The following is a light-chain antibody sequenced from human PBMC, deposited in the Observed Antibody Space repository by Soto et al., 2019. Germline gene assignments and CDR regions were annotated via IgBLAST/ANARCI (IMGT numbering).Light chain of an antibody. V-gene: IGLV2-14*01. CDR3: FSNRNRITGV. Sequence: QSALTQPASVSGSPGQSITISCTGTSSDIGDNNYVSWYQQHPGKAPKLMIYDVTNRPSGVSDRFSGSKSGNTASLTISGLQAEDEADYYCFSNRNRITGVFGGGTKLTVL. J-gene: IGLJ3*02. CDR1: SSDIGDNNY. CDR2: DVT.